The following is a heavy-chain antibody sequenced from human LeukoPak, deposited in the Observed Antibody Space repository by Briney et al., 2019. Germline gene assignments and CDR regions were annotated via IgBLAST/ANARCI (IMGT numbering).Heavy chain of an antibody. Sequence: PSETLSLTCAVSSYSISSGYYWGRIRQPPGKGLEWIGTIYHSGNTFYNPSLKSRVTISADTSKNQFSLTLSSVTAADTAVYYCARPQGATGVIAFDIWGQGTMVTVSS. CDR3: ARPQGATGVIAFDI. V-gene: IGHV4-38-2*01. J-gene: IGHJ3*02. D-gene: IGHD2-8*01. CDR2: IYHSGNT. CDR1: SYSISSGYY.